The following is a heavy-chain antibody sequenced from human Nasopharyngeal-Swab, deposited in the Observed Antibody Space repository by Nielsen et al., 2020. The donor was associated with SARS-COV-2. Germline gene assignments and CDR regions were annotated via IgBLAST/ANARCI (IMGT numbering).Heavy chain of an antibody. J-gene: IGHJ6*02. CDR1: GFTFSSYG. Sequence: GESLKISCAASGFTFSSYGMHWVRQAPGKGLEWVAVISYDGSNKYYADSVKGRFTISRDNSKNTLYLQMNSLRAEDTAVYYCAKDGDSGYSYGSCYGMDVWGQGTTVTVSS. CDR2: ISYDGSNK. V-gene: IGHV3-30*18. CDR3: AKDGDSGYSYGSCYGMDV. D-gene: IGHD5-18*01.